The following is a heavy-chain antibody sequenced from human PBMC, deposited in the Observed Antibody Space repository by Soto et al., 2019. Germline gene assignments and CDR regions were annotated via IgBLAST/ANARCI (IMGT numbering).Heavy chain of an antibody. CDR2: ISYDGSNK. CDR1: GFSLSDYH. V-gene: IGHV3-30-3*01. CDR3: ARDEYYDILTGYFDP. J-gene: IGHJ5*02. D-gene: IGHD3-9*01. Sequence: GESLRLSCEDSGFSLSDYHVRWVQQAPGKGLEWVAVISYDGSNKYYADSVKGRFTISRDNSKNTLYLQMNSLRAEDTAVYYCARDEYYDILTGYFDPWGQGTLVTVSS.